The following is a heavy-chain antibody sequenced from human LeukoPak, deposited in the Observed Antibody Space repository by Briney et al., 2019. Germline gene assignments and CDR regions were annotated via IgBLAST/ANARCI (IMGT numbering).Heavy chain of an antibody. D-gene: IGHD5/OR15-5a*01. CDR2: IYYSGST. CDR3: ARGLARKDAFDI. Sequence: SETLSLTCAVYGGSFSGYYWSWIRQPPGKGLEWIGYIYYSGSTYYNPSLKSRVTISVDTSKNQFSLKLSSVTAADTAVYYCARGLARKDAFDIWGQGTMVTVSS. CDR1: GGSFSGYY. V-gene: IGHV4-34*09. J-gene: IGHJ3*02.